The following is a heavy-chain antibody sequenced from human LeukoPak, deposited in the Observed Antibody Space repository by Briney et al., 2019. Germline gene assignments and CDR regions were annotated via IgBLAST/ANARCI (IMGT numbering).Heavy chain of an antibody. CDR3: ATSVYYDYVPGY. D-gene: IGHD3-10*02. V-gene: IGHV3-23*01. CDR2: VTGSGSAT. CDR1: IFGFSNYG. J-gene: IGHJ4*02. Sequence: GGSLRLSCAASIFGFSNYGMSWVRQAPGKGLEWLSSVTGSGSATYYADSVKGRFTISRDNSKNTLYLHMSSLRAEDTAIYYCATSVYYDYVPGYWGQGTLVTVSS.